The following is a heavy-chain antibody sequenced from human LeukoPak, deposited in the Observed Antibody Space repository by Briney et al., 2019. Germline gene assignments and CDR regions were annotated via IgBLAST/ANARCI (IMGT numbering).Heavy chain of an antibody. CDR3: ARGTHIVATIGNWFDP. CDR2: INHSGST. Sequence: SETLSLTCAVYGGSSSGYYWSWIRQPPGKGLEWIGEINHSGSTNYNPSLKSRVTISVDTSKNQFSLKLSSVTAADTAVYYCARGTHIVATIGNWFDPWGQGTLVTVSS. J-gene: IGHJ5*02. CDR1: GGSSSGYY. V-gene: IGHV4-34*01. D-gene: IGHD5-12*01.